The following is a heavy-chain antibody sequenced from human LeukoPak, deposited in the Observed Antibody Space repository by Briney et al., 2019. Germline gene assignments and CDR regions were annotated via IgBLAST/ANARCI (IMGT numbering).Heavy chain of an antibody. CDR3: ARENIAVAGTGFDY. J-gene: IGHJ4*02. CDR1: GFTFSTYN. V-gene: IGHV3-21*01. CDR2: ISGSSTYI. Sequence: GGSLRLSCAASGFTFSTYNMNWVRQAPGKGLEWVSSISGSSTYIYYADSVKGRFTISRDNAENSLYLQMNSLRAEDTAVYYCARENIAVAGTGFDYWGQGTLVTVSS. D-gene: IGHD6-19*01.